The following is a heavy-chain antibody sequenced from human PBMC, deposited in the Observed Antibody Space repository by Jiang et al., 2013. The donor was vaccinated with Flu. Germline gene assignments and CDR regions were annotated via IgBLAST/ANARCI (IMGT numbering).Heavy chain of an antibody. V-gene: IGHV3-30*02. Sequence: VQLVESGGGVVQSGGSLRLSCAASGFTFNTFGMHWVRQAPGKGLEWVALILYDGSYKYYADSVKGRFTISRDNSKNTLYLQMSSLRAEDRAVYYCATDTQHRVLQQWGQGHPGHRHF. D-gene: IGHD6-13*01. CDR1: GFTFNTFG. CDR2: ILYDGSYK. CDR3: ATDTQHRVLQQ. J-gene: IGHJ1*01.